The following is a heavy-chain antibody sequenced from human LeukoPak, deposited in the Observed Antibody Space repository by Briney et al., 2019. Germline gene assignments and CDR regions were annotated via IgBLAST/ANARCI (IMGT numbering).Heavy chain of an antibody. D-gene: IGHD2-15*01. V-gene: IGHV4-59*08. Sequence: SETLSLTCTVSGVSIRSYYWSWIRQPPGKGLEWEGYIFYSGTTDSNPSLKSRVTISVDTSKNQFSLKLSSVTAADTAVYYCARTYCSGGSCHFDYWGQGTLVTVSS. CDR3: ARTYCSGGSCHFDY. J-gene: IGHJ4*02. CDR1: GVSIRSYY. CDR2: IFYSGTT.